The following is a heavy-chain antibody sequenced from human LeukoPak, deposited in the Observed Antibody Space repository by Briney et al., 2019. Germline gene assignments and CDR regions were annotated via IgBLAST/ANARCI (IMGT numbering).Heavy chain of an antibody. D-gene: IGHD3-10*01. V-gene: IGHV4-34*01. J-gene: IGHJ4*02. Sequence: KPSATQALSRAAGGGSFSGYYWSGRRQPPGKGRGRSGEINHTGSTNYNPSLTTRVSISVDTSKNQFSLKLSSVTAADTAVYYCATRSYYYGSDTDYWGQGTLVTVSS. CDR1: GGSFSGYY. CDR3: ATRSYYYGSDTDY. CDR2: INHTGST.